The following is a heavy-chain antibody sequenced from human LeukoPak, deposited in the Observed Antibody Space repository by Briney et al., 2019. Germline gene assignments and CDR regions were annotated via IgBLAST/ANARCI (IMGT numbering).Heavy chain of an antibody. D-gene: IGHD3-10*01. CDR2: IYTSGST. J-gene: IGHJ6*03. Sequence: SETLSLTCTVSGDSITSGTYYWTWIRQPAGKGLEWIGRIYTSGSTNYNPSLKSRVTISLDTSKNHFSLRLSSVTATDTAVYYCARAKYYYGSGSYYNGANYYYYYMDVWGKGTTVTISS. V-gene: IGHV4-61*02. CDR3: ARAKYYYGSGSYYNGANYYYYYMDV. CDR1: GDSITSGTYY.